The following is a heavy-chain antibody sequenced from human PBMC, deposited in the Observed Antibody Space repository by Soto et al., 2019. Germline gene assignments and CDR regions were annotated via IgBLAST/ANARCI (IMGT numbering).Heavy chain of an antibody. J-gene: IGHJ4*02. Sequence: PVRSLRLSCASSVFTFSSYWMHWVRQSPGKWLVWVSRINSDGSSTSYADSVKGRFTISRDNAKNTLYLQMNSLRAEDTAVYYCARVGSLTDWGQGTLVTVS. D-gene: IGHD3-10*01. CDR1: VFTFSSYW. CDR2: INSDGSST. V-gene: IGHV3-74*01. CDR3: ARVGSLTD.